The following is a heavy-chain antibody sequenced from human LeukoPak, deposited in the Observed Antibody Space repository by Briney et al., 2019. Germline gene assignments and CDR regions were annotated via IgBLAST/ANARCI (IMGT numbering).Heavy chain of an antibody. D-gene: IGHD2-2*01. J-gene: IGHJ5*02. CDR2: FDPEDGET. CDR1: GYTLTELS. V-gene: IGHV1-24*01. Sequence: ASVKVSCKDSGYTLTELSMHWVRQAPAKGLEWMGGFDPEDGETIYAQKFQGRVTMTEDTSTDTAYMELSSLRSEDTAVYYCATDVTEYCSTTSCYPYHWGQGTLVTVSS. CDR3: ATDVTEYCSTTSCYPYH.